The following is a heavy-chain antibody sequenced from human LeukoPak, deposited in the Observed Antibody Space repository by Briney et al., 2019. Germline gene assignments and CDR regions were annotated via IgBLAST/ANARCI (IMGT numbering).Heavy chain of an antibody. CDR2: ISDSGST. V-gene: IGHV4-59*01. CDR3: ARDNWNYPTHFFDY. Sequence: NPSETLSLTCTVSGFSIRSYYWSWIRQPPGKGLEWIGYISDSGSTDYKSSLKSRVSMSVDTSKNQFSLKLSSVTAADTAVYYCARDNWNYPTHFFDYWGQGTLVTVSS. D-gene: IGHD1-7*01. CDR1: GFSIRSYY. J-gene: IGHJ4*02.